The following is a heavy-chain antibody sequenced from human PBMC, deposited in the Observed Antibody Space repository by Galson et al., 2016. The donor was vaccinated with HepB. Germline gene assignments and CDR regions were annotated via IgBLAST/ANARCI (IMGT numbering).Heavy chain of an antibody. J-gene: IGHJ6*02. Sequence: LRLSCAAPGFTFSTYGMSWVRQAPGKGLEWVSVISGSGGSTYYADSVKGRFTISRDNSKNTLYLQMNSLRAEDTAVYYCARVITMVRGILKQRDYYGMDVWGQGTTVTVSS. V-gene: IGHV3-23*01. CDR1: GFTFSTYG. CDR2: ISGSGGST. D-gene: IGHD3-10*01. CDR3: ARVITMVRGILKQRDYYGMDV.